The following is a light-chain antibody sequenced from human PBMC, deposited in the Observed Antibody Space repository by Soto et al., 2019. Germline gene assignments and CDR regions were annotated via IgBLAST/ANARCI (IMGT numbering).Light chain of an antibody. Sequence: EIVRTQSPANLSVSPGERATLSCRASQSVSSNLAWYQQKPGQAPRLLISGASTRATGIPGRFSGSGSGTEFTLTISSLQSEDFAVYCCQQYNSWPPYTFGQGTKLEIK. CDR3: QQYNSWPPYT. CDR2: GAS. V-gene: IGKV3-15*01. CDR1: QSVSSN. J-gene: IGKJ2*01.